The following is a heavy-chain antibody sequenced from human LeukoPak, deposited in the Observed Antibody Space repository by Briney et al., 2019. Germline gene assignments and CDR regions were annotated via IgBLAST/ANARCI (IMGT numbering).Heavy chain of an antibody. V-gene: IGHV3-30*03. D-gene: IGHD1-26*01. CDR1: GFTFSSYS. J-gene: IGHJ4*02. CDR3: ARGGSYAYSGDFDY. Sequence: GGSLRLSCAASGFTFSSYSMNWVRQAPGKGLERVAVISYDGSNKYYADSVKGRFTISRDNSKNTLYLQMNSLRAEDTAVYYCARGGSYAYSGDFDYWGQGTLVTVSS. CDR2: ISYDGSNK.